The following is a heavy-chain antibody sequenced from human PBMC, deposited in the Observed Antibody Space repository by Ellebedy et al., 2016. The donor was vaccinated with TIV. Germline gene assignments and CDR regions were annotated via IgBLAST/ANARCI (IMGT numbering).Heavy chain of an antibody. CDR1: GGSISSGGYY. J-gene: IGHJ6*02. CDR2: IYYSGST. Sequence: MPSETLSLTCTVSGGSISSGGYYWSWIRQPPGKGLEWIGYIYYSGSTYYNPSLKSRVTISVDTSKNQFSLKLSSVTAADTAVYYCARVTGGLTTYYYGMDVWGQGTTVTVSS. CDR3: ARVTGGLTTYYYGMDV. D-gene: IGHD4/OR15-4a*01. V-gene: IGHV4-31*03.